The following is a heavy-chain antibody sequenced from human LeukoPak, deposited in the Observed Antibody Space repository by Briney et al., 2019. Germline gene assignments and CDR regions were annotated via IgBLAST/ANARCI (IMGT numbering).Heavy chain of an antibody. J-gene: IGHJ6*03. CDR1: GGSISSGGYY. CDR2: IYYSGST. D-gene: IGHD3-3*01. CDR3: ARHALKVLRFLDMDV. Sequence: SQTLSLTCTVSGGSISSGGYYWSWIRQHPGKGLEWIGYIYYSGSTYYNPSLKSQVTISVDTSKNQFSLKLSSVTAADTAVYYCARHALKVLRFLDMDVWGKGTTVTVSS. V-gene: IGHV4-31*01.